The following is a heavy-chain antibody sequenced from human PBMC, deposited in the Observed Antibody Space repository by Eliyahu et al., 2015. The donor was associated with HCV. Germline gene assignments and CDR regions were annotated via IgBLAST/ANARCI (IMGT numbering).Heavy chain of an antibody. CDR3: ATVRASVTHRAEYFQH. Sequence: EVKKPGSSVKVSCKASGGTFRTLSINWVRQAPGQGLEWMGRILPVFGSSNYAQKFQGRVSITADESTATAYLELNSLTSDDTALPYCATVRASVTHRAEYFQHWGQGTLVTVS. CDR2: ILPVFGSS. V-gene: IGHV1-69*01. CDR1: GGTFRTLS. J-gene: IGHJ1*01. D-gene: IGHD5/OR15-5a*01.